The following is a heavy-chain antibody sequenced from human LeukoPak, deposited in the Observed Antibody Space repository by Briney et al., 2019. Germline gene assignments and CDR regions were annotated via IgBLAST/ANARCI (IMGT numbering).Heavy chain of an antibody. J-gene: IGHJ4*02. CDR3: ARHYGLNYYDSTALEY. Sequence: SETLSLTCSISGDSISRSAFYWGWIRQPPGKGVEWIGSRYETGSTFQNPSLKSRVTIAVDTSKNQFSLNLTSVTAADTAVYFCARHYGLNYYDSTALEYWGQGILVTVSS. D-gene: IGHD3-22*01. V-gene: IGHV4-39*01. CDR1: GDSISRSAFY. CDR2: RYETGST.